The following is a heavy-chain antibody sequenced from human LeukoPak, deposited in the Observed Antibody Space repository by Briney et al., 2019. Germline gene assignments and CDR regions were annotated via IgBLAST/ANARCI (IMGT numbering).Heavy chain of an antibody. CDR1: GYSFTSYW. CDR2: IYPGDSDT. V-gene: IGHV5-51*01. Sequence: GESLKISCKDSGYSFTSYWIGWVRQMPGKGLEWMGIIYPGDSDTRYSPSFQGQVTISANKSINTAYLQWSSLKASDTAIYYCARRGEAMDPFDYWGQGTLVTVSS. CDR3: ARRGEAMDPFDY. D-gene: IGHD5-18*01. J-gene: IGHJ4*02.